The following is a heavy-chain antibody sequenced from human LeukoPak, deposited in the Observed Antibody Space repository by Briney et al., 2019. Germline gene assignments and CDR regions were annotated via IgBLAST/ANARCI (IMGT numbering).Heavy chain of an antibody. V-gene: IGHV3-23*01. CDR1: GFTFSTSA. Sequence: GGSLRLSCAASGFTFSTSAMSWVRQAPGKGLEWVSGVSRSGEITYYEDSVRGRFTISKDISKNTLYLQMDSLRAEDTAIYYCAKEEVPNDFWGQGTLVTVSS. CDR2: VSRSGEIT. CDR3: AKEEVPNDF. J-gene: IGHJ4*02. D-gene: IGHD1-1*01.